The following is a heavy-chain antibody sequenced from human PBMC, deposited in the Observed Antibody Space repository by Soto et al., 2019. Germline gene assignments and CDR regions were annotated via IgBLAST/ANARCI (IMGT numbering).Heavy chain of an antibody. CDR1: GFTFSSYG. V-gene: IGHV3-30*18. Sequence: QVQLVESGGGVVQPGRSLRLSCAASGFTFSSYGMHWVRQAPGKGLKWVAVISYDGSNKYYADSVKGRFTISRDNSKNTLYLQMNSLRAEDTAVYYCAKDPSHCGGDCLVDYWGQGTLVTVSS. D-gene: IGHD2-21*02. J-gene: IGHJ4*02. CDR2: ISYDGSNK. CDR3: AKDPSHCGGDCLVDY.